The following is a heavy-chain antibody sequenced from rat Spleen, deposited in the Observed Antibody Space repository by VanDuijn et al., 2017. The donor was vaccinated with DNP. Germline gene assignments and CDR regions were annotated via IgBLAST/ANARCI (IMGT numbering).Heavy chain of an antibody. J-gene: IGHJ2*01. CDR2: IDYDGGNT. D-gene: IGHD1-6*01. Sequence: EVQLVESGGGLVQPGRSLKLSCAASGFTFSDYYMAWVRQTPTKGLEWVTYIDYDGGNTYYRDSVKGRFAISRDNAKSTLYLQMNSLRSEDMATYYCATYYGFNSYFFDYWGQGVMVTVSS. CDR3: ATYYGFNSYFFDY. CDR1: GFTFSDYY. V-gene: IGHV5-20*01.